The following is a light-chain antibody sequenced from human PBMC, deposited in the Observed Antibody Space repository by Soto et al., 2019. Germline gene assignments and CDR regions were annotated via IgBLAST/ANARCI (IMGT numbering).Light chain of an antibody. CDR3: QQYKKWPPYT. V-gene: IGKV3-15*01. CDR1: QSVSSK. J-gene: IGKJ2*01. Sequence: EIVMTQSPATLSVSPGERATLSCRASQSVSSKLAWYQQKPGQAPRLLIYDSSSRATGIPGRFSGSGSGTEFTLTISSLQSEDFAVYYCQQYKKWPPYTFGQGTKVDIK. CDR2: DSS.